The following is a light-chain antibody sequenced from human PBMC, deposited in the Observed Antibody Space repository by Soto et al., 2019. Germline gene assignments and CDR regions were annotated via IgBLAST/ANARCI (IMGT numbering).Light chain of an antibody. CDR2: SAS. J-gene: IGKJ4*01. Sequence: DIEITHSPSSVSASVVDRVTITFLASQDISPYLAWYQQKSGKVPELLIYSASTLQSGVPSRFSGSGSGADFTLTISSLQPEDVATYYCQKYDSAPLTFGGGTKVDIK. CDR1: QDISPY. V-gene: IGKV1-27*01. CDR3: QKYDSAPLT.